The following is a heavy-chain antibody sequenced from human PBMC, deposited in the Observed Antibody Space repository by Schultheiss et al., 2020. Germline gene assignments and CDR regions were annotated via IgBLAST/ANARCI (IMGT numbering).Heavy chain of an antibody. CDR2: FDPEDGET. CDR1: GYTLTELS. D-gene: IGHD1-14*01. Sequence: ASVKVSCKVSGYTLTELSMHWVRQAPGKGLEWMGCFDPEDGETIYAQKFQGRVTMTEETSTDTAYMELSSLRSEDTAVYYCATGYGRCWPYYFDYWGEGTMGTVS. CDR3: ATGYGRCWPYYFDY. V-gene: IGHV1-24*01. J-gene: IGHJ4*02.